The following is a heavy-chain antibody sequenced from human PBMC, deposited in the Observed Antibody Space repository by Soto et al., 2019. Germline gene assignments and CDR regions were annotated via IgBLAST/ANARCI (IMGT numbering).Heavy chain of an antibody. CDR3: ARFNWYFDL. Sequence: QVQLQESGPGLVKPSETLSLTCTVSGGSISSYYWSWIRQPPGKGLEWIGYIYYTGSTNYNPSLKRRVTISVDTSKNQFSLKLSSVTAADTAMYYCARFNWYFDLWGRGTLVTVSS. J-gene: IGHJ2*01. V-gene: IGHV4-59*01. CDR1: GGSISSYY. CDR2: IYYTGST.